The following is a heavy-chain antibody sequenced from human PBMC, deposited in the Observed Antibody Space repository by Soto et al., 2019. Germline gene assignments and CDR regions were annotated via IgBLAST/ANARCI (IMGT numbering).Heavy chain of an antibody. J-gene: IGHJ5*02. CDR2: IYYSGST. V-gene: IGHV4-59*01. Sequence: SETLSLTCTVSGGSISSYYWSWIRQPPGKGLEWIGYIYYSGSTNYNPSLKSRVTISVDTSKNQFSLKLSSVTAADTAVYYCAREHYYDSSGYYLDLFDPCGQGTLVPGSS. CDR1: GGSISSYY. CDR3: AREHYYDSSGYYLDLFDP. D-gene: IGHD3-22*01.